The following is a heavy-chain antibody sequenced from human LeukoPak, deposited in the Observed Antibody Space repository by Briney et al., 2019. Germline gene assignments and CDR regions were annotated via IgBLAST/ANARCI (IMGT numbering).Heavy chain of an antibody. CDR1: GFTVSINY. CDR3: AREFSYYDSSGPSHYYYGMDV. D-gene: IGHD3-22*01. V-gene: IGHV3-66*01. Sequence: GGSLRLSCAASGFTVSINYMSWVRQAPGKGLEWVSVIYSGGSTYYADSVKGRFTISRDNSKNTLYLQMNSLRAEDTAVYYCAREFSYYDSSGPSHYYYGMDVWGQGTTVTVSS. J-gene: IGHJ6*02. CDR2: IYSGGST.